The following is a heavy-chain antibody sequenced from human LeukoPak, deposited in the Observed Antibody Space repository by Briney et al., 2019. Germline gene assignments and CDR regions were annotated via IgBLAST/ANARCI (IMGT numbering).Heavy chain of an antibody. CDR2: INHSGST. Sequence: KPSETLSLTCAVYAGSSSGYYWRWIRQPQGKGREWMGEINHSGSTNYNTSLKSRATISVDTSKNQFSLTLSSVTAADTAVYYCARGVWLRYRRVFDYWGQGTLVTVSS. D-gene: IGHD5-12*01. V-gene: IGHV4-34*01. CDR1: AGSSSGYY. J-gene: IGHJ4*02. CDR3: ARGVWLRYRRVFDY.